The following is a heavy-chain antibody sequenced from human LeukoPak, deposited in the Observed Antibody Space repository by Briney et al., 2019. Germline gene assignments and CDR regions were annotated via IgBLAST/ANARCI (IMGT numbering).Heavy chain of an antibody. J-gene: IGHJ4*02. Sequence: PGGSLILSCAASGFTFSSYGMHWVRQAPGKGLEWVAFIRYDGSNKYYADSVKGRFTISRDNSKNTLYLQMNSLRAEDTAVYYCAKDNDILTGYYNLFDYWGQGTLVTVSS. CDR3: AKDNDILTGYYNLFDY. D-gene: IGHD3-9*01. V-gene: IGHV3-30*02. CDR1: GFTFSSYG. CDR2: IRYDGSNK.